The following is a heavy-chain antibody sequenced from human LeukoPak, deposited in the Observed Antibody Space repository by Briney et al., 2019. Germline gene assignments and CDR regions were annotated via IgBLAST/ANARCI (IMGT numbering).Heavy chain of an antibody. J-gene: IGHJ4*02. D-gene: IGHD3-16*01. CDR1: GGSVSSGSYY. Sequence: SSETLSLTCTVSGGSVSSGSYYWSWIRQPPGKGLEWIGYIYYSGSTNYNPSLKSRVTISVDTSKNQFSLKLSSVTAADTAVYYCARDTDLWGALDYWGQGTLVTVSS. V-gene: IGHV4-61*01. CDR2: IYYSGST. CDR3: ARDTDLWGALDY.